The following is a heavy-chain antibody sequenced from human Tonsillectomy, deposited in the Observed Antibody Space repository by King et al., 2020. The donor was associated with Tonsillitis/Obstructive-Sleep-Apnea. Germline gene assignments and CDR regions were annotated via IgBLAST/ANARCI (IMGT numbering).Heavy chain of an antibody. CDR3: ASRPYYASSGYFDAFDI. J-gene: IGHJ3*02. Sequence: VQLVESGGGLIQPGGSLRLSCAASGFTVSSNYMSWVRQAPGKGLEWVSVIYSGGSTYYADSVKGRFTISRDNSKNTLYLQMNSLRAEDTAVYYCASRPYYASSGYFDAFDIWGQGTMVTVSS. D-gene: IGHD3-22*01. CDR2: IYSGGST. V-gene: IGHV3-53*01. CDR1: GFTVSSNY.